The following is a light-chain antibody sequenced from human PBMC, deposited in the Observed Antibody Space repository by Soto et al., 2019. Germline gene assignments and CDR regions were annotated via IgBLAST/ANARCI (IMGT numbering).Light chain of an antibody. CDR2: GAS. CDR3: QQYNNWPRGT. J-gene: IGKJ1*01. CDR1: QSVSNN. Sequence: IVMTQSPASLSVSPGEGATLSCRASQSVSNNLAWYQQKPGQAPRLLIYGASTRATGIPARFSGSWSGTDFTLTISSLQSEDFAVYYCQQYNNWPRGTLGQGTKVEIK. V-gene: IGKV3-15*01.